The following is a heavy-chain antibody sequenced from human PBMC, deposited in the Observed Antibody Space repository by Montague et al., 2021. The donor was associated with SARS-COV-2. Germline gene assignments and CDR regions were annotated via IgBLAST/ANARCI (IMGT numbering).Heavy chain of an antibody. D-gene: IGHD6-19*01. CDR3: ARDGSAVAGLPRSYGLDV. CDR1: GGSISSYY. J-gene: IGHJ6*02. CDR2: IYTSGST. Sequence: SETLSLTCTVSGGSISSYYWSWIRQPAGKGLEWIGRIYTSGSTNYNPSLKSRVTMSVDTSKSQFPLKLSSVTAADTAVYYCARDGSAVAGLPRSYGLDVWGQGTTVTVSS. V-gene: IGHV4-4*07.